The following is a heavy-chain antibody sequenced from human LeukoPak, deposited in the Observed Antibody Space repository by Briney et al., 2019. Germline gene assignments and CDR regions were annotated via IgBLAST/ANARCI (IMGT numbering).Heavy chain of an antibody. CDR2: IYYTGTT. CDR3: ASKSSDHGELRFDY. D-gene: IGHD4-17*01. J-gene: IGHJ4*02. CDR1: GDSTNTYF. Sequence: SETLSLTCTMSGDSTNTYFWSWIRQPPGKGREWIGYIYYTGTTNYNPSLKSRVTISVDTSKNQFSLRLSSVTAADTAVYYCASKSSDHGELRFDYWGQGTLVTVSS. V-gene: IGHV4-59*01.